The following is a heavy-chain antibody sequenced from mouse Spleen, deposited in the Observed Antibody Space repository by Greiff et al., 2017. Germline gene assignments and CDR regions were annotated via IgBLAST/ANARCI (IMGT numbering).Heavy chain of an antibody. J-gene: IGHJ4*01. CDR1: GYSFTDYN. CDR2: INPNYGTT. Sequence: VHVKQSGPELVKPGASVKISCKASGYSFTDYNMNWVKQSNGKSLEWIGVINPNYGTTSYNQKFKGKATLTVDQSSSTAYMQLNSLTSEDSAVYYCARECDYDGYAMDYWGQGTSVTVSS. D-gene: IGHD2-4*01. CDR3: ARECDYDGYAMDY. V-gene: IGHV1-39*01.